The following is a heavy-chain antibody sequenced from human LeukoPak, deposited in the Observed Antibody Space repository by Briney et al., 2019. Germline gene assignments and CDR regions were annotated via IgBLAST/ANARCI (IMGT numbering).Heavy chain of an antibody. J-gene: IGHJ5*02. CDR2: IDSDGSST. D-gene: IGHD1-1*01. CDR3: VRESKGYFDP. Sequence: GGSLRLSCAASEFTFSSYWMHWVRQAPGKGLVWVSRIDSDGSSTNYADSVKGRFTISRDNAKNTLFLQMNSLRAEDTAVYYCVRESKGYFDPWGQGTLVTVSS. CDR1: EFTFSSYW. V-gene: IGHV3-74*01.